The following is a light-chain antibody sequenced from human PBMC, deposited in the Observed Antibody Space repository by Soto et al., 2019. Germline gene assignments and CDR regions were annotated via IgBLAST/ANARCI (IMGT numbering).Light chain of an antibody. V-gene: IGKV4-1*01. CDR1: QSVFYSSNNKNY. CDR3: QQYYSTPFT. CDR2: WAS. J-gene: IGKJ3*01. Sequence: DIVMTQPPDSLAVSLGERATINCKSSQSVFYSSNNKNYLAWYQQKPGQPPKLLIYWASTRESGVPDRFSGSGSGTDFTLTISSLQAEDVVVYYCQQYYSTPFTFGPGTKVDIK.